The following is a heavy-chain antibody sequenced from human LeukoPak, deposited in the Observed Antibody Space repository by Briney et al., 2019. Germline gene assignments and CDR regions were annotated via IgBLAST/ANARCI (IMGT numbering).Heavy chain of an antibody. J-gene: IGHJ4*02. Sequence: GGSLRLSCAASGFTFSSYSVNWVRQAPGKGLEWVSSISSSSSYIYYADSVKGRFTISRDNAKNSLYLQMNSLRAEDTAVYYCAGIEMATMDFDYWGQGTLVTVSS. CDR1: GFTFSSYS. CDR2: ISSSSSYI. V-gene: IGHV3-21*04. D-gene: IGHD5-24*01. CDR3: AGIEMATMDFDY.